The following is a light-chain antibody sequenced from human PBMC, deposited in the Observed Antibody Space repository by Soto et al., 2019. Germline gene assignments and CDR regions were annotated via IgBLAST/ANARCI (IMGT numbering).Light chain of an antibody. CDR1: QSVSRNF. J-gene: IGKJ2*02. Sequence: EIVLTQSPGTLSLSPGERATLSCRASQSVSRNFLAWYQQKPGQAPKLLISGASSRATGIPDRFSGSGSGTDFTLTISRLKPEDFALYSCQQYGSAPGTFGQGTKLEIK. CDR3: QQYGSAPGT. V-gene: IGKV3-20*01. CDR2: GAS.